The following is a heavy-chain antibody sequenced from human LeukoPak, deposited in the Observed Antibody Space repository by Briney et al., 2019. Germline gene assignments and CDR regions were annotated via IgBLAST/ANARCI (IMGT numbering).Heavy chain of an antibody. CDR3: AKDRLEQWLVIYY. CDR1: GFTFDDYA. CDR2: ITGGGGST. D-gene: IGHD6-19*01. Sequence: GGSLRLSCAASGFTFDDYAMYWVRQAPGKGLEWVSLITGGGGSTYYADSVKGRFTISRDNSKNSLYLQMNSLTTEDTALDYCAKDRLEQWLVIYYWGQGTLVTVSS. V-gene: IGHV3-43*02. J-gene: IGHJ4*02.